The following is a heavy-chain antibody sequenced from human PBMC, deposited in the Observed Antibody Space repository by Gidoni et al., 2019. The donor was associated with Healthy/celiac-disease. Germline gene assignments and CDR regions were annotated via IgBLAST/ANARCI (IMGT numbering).Heavy chain of an antibody. V-gene: IGHV3-30-3*01. J-gene: IGHJ4*02. CDR2: ISYDGSNK. CDR1: GFPFSSYA. CDR3: ARGGLGGYCSGGSCYPFDY. D-gene: IGHD2-15*01. Sequence: QVQLVESGGGVVQPGRSLRLSCAASGFPFSSYAMHWVRQAPGKGLEWVAVISYDGSNKYYADSVKGRFTISRDNSKNTLYLQMNSLRAEDTAVYYCARGGLGGYCSGGSCYPFDYWGQGTLVTVSS.